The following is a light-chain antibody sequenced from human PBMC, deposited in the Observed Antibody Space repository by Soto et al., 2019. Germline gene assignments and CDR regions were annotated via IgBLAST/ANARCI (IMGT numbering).Light chain of an antibody. CDR2: EVS. Sequence: QSVLTQPASVSGSPGQSITISCTGTSIYNYVSWYQHHPGKAPKLMIYEVSNRPSGVSHRFSGSWSGNTASLTISGLQAEDEADYYCTSYTISSTLVVFGGGTKLTVL. CDR1: SIYNY. CDR3: TSYTISSTLVV. J-gene: IGLJ3*02. V-gene: IGLV2-14*01.